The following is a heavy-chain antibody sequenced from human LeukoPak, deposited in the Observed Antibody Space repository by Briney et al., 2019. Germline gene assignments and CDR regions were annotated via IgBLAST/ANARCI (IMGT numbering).Heavy chain of an antibody. Sequence: SETLSLTCSISGGSISSTNYYCGWIRQPPGKGLEWISSIYYSGSTYYNPSLKSRVTISVDTSKIQFSLNLSSVTAADTAVYYCARDSCSSTSCRKKFDDWGQGTLVTVSS. D-gene: IGHD2-2*01. J-gene: IGHJ4*02. CDR2: IYYSGST. V-gene: IGHV4-39*07. CDR1: GGSISSTNYY. CDR3: ARDSCSSTSCRKKFDD.